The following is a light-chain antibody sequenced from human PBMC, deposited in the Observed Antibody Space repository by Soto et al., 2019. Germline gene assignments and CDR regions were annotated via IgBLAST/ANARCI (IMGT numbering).Light chain of an antibody. Sequence: QSVLTQPASVSGSPGQSITISCTGTSSDVGHPYNYVSWYQQHPGKAPKLLIFKVSNRPSGISGRFSGSKSGNTASLTISGLQAEYEADYYCMSYIDSTSTHWVLGGGTKVTVL. CDR1: SSDVGHPYNY. CDR2: KVS. J-gene: IGLJ3*02. CDR3: MSYIDSTSTHWV. V-gene: IGLV2-14*03.